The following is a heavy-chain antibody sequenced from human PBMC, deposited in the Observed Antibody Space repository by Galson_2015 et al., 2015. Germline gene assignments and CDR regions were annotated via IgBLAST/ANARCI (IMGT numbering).Heavy chain of an antibody. D-gene: IGHD3-22*01. CDR2: ISYDGSNK. V-gene: IGHV3-30-3*01. J-gene: IGHJ3*02. Sequence: SLRLSCAASGFTFSSYAKHWVRQAPGKGLEWVAVISYDGSNKYYADSVKGRFTISRDNSKNTLYLQMNSLRAEDTAVYYCARDHVTMIVGGVGIWGQGTMVTVSS. CDR3: ARDHVTMIVGGVGI. CDR1: GFTFSSYA.